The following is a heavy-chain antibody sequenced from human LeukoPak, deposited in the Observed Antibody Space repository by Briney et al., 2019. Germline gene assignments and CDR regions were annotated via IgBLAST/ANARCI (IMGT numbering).Heavy chain of an antibody. J-gene: IGHJ3*02. V-gene: IGHV3-30*02. CDR1: GFTFSSYG. Sequence: GGSLRLSCAASGFTFSSYGMHWVRQAPGKGLEWVAFIRYDGSNKYYADSVKGRVTISRDNSKNTMYLQMNSLRAEDTAVYYCAKDTREAFDIWGQGTMVTVSS. D-gene: IGHD2-2*01. CDR3: AKDTREAFDI. CDR2: IRYDGSNK.